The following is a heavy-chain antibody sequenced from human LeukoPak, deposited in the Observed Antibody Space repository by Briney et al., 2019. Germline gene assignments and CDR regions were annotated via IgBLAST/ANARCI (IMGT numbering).Heavy chain of an antibody. CDR3: ARDSGRYYGSEEGWFDP. D-gene: IGHD3-10*01. CDR2: INPNSGGT. V-gene: IGHV1-2*02. Sequence: ASVKVSCKASGYTFTGYYMHWVRQAPGQGLEWMGWINPNSGGTNYAQKFHGRVTMTRDTSISTAYMELSRLRSDDTAMYYCARDSGRYYGSEEGWFDPWGQGTLVTVSP. J-gene: IGHJ5*02. CDR1: GYTFTGYY.